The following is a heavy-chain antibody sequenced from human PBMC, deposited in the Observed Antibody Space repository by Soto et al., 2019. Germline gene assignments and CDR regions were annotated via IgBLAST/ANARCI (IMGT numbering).Heavy chain of an antibody. CDR3: ARDGDYGDSRLHDSFDV. D-gene: IGHD4-17*01. V-gene: IGHV1-18*01. CDR1: GYPFTDFA. Sequence: QAQLVQSGPEVKQPGASVKVSCKASGYPFTDFAISWVRQAPGQGLEWMGWISPYSGNTNYAQKLQGRVSMTADASTGTAYVEVRNLKSDDTATYFCARDGDYGDSRLHDSFDVWGQGTMVTVSS. J-gene: IGHJ3*01. CDR2: ISPYSGNT.